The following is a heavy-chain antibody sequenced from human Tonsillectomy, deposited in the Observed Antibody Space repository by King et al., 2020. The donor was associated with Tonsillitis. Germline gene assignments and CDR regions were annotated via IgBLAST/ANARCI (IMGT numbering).Heavy chain of an antibody. D-gene: IGHD3-10*01. CDR2: IRSDGTDT. V-gene: IGHV3-30*02. CDR3: AKDRPGATNLGS. Sequence: VQLVESGGGVVQPGGSLRLSCAPSGFIFSGYGMHWVRQVPGKGLQWVAFIRSDGTDTYYADSVKGRFTISRDNSKSTLYLQMDSLRTEDTAVYFCAKDRPGATNLGSWGLGTLVTVSS. J-gene: IGHJ4*02. CDR1: GFIFSGYG.